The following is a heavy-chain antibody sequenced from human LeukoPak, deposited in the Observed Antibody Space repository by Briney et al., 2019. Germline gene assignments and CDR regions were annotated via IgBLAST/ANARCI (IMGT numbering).Heavy chain of an antibody. CDR1: GFTFSSYT. CDR3: SAGEGYHDSSDYYSAWAFNV. Sequence: PGGSLRLSCAASGFTFSSYTMNWVRQAPGRGLEWVSYISSSSSTMYYADSVKGRFTISRDNAKNSLYLQMNSLRAEDTAVYYCSAGEGYHDSSDYYSAWAFNVWGQGTMVTVSS. CDR2: ISSSSSTM. V-gene: IGHV3-48*01. J-gene: IGHJ3*01. D-gene: IGHD3-22*01.